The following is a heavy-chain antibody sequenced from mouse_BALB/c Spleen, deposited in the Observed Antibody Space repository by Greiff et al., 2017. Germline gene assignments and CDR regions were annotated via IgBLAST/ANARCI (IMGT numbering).Heavy chain of an antibody. Sequence: DVQLQESGPGLVKPSQSLSLTCSVTGYSITSGYYWNWIRQFPGNKLEWMGYISYDGSNNYNPSLKNRISITRDTSKNQFFLKLNSVTTEDTATYYCARDDDYYGLDYWGQGTTLTVSS. CDR2: ISYDGSN. CDR1: GYSITSGYY. V-gene: IGHV3-6*02. D-gene: IGHD1-2*01. CDR3: ARDDDYYGLDY. J-gene: IGHJ2*01.